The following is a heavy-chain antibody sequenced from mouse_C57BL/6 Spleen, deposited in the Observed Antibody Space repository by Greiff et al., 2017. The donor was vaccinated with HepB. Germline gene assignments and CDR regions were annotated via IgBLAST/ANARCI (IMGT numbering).Heavy chain of an antibody. Sequence: QVQLQQSGAELARPGASVKLSCKASGYTFTSYGISWVKQRTGQGLEWIGAIYPRSGNTYYNEKFKGKATLTADKSSSTAYMELRSLTSEDSAVYFCARENDAGPFAYWGQGTLVTVSA. CDR2: IYPRSGNT. J-gene: IGHJ3*01. CDR3: ARENDAGPFAY. CDR1: GYTFTSYG. V-gene: IGHV1-81*01.